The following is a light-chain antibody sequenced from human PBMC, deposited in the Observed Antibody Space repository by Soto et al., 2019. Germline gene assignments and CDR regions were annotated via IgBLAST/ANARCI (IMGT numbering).Light chain of an antibody. J-gene: IGKJ1*01. Sequence: DIQMTQSPSYLSASVGDRVTITCRASQSISSYLNWYQQKPGKAPKLLIYKASTLKSGVPSRFSGSGSGTDFTLTISRLEPEDFAVYYCQQYGASPWTFGQGTKVDIK. CDR1: QSISSY. CDR3: QQYGASPWT. V-gene: IGKV1-39*02. CDR2: KAS.